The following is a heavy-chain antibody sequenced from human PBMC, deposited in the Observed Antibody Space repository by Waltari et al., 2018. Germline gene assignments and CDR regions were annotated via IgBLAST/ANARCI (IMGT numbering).Heavy chain of an antibody. CDR3: AKSPRAVAAAYYFDY. V-gene: IGHV3-43D*04. CDR2: ISWDGGST. J-gene: IGHJ4*02. Sequence: EVQLVESGGVVVQPGGSLRLSCAASGFTFDDYAMHWVRQAPGKGLEWVSLISWDGGSTYYADSVKGRFTISRDNSKNSLYLQMNSLRAEDTALYYCAKSPRAVAAAYYFDYWGQGTLVTVSS. D-gene: IGHD6-19*01. CDR1: GFTFDDYA.